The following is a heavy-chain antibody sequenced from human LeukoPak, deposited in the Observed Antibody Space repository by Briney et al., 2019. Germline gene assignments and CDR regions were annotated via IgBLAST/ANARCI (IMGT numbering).Heavy chain of an antibody. D-gene: IGHD3-10*01. CDR2: IYYSGST. CDR3: ARGPRPMVRGVTGFDY. Sequence: SETLSLTCTVSGGSISSGDYYWSWIRQPPGKGLEWIGYIYYSGSTYYNPSLKSRVTISVDTSKNQFSLKLSSVTAADTAVYYCARGPRPMVRGVTGFDYWGQGTLVTVSS. V-gene: IGHV4-30-4*08. J-gene: IGHJ4*02. CDR1: GGSISSGDYY.